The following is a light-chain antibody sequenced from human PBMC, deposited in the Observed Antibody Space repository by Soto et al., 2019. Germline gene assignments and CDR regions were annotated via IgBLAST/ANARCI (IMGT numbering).Light chain of an antibody. CDR3: QQYESYSWT. V-gene: IGKV1-5*01. CDR1: QSLTTR. Sequence: DIQMTQSPSTLSASVGDRVSITCRASQSLTTRLAWYQQKPGKAPNLLIYDASSLQSGVPSRFSGSGSGTEFTLTISSLQPDDSATYYCQQYESYSWTFGQGTKVEIK. J-gene: IGKJ1*01. CDR2: DAS.